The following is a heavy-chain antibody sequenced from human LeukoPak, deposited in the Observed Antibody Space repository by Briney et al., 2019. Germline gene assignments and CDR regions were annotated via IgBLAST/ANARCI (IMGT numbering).Heavy chain of an antibody. Sequence: SETPSLTCTVSGGSISSHYWSWIRQPPGKGLEWIGYIYYSGSTNYNPSLKSRVTISVDTSKNQFSLKLSSVTAADTAVYYCARDGCSSTSCYTPAWFDPWGQGTLVTVSS. D-gene: IGHD2-2*02. CDR3: ARDGCSSTSCYTPAWFDP. CDR1: GGSISSHY. V-gene: IGHV4-59*11. CDR2: IYYSGST. J-gene: IGHJ5*02.